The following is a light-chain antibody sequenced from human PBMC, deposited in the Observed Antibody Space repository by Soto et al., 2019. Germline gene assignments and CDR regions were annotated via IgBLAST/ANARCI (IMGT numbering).Light chain of an antibody. CDR1: ETISSNH. V-gene: IGKV3-20*01. J-gene: IGKJ1*01. CDR2: GTS. CDR3: QQYVSWT. Sequence: EIVLTQSPGTLSVSPGERATLSCRACETISSNHLAWYQQKPGQAPSLLIYGTSSRATGIPDRFSGSGSGTDFTLTISRLEPEDSAIYYCQQYVSWTFGQGTKVEIK.